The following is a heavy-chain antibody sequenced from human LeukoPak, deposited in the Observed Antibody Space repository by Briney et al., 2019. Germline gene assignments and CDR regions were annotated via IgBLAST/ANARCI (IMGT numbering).Heavy chain of an antibody. J-gene: IGHJ5*02. V-gene: IGHV5-51*01. CDR1: GYSFTTYW. D-gene: IGHD6-6*01. Sequence: GESLKISCKASGYSFTTYWIGWVRQMPGKGLEWMGIIYPGDSDTTYSPSFQGQVTISADKSISTAYLQWSSLKASDTAMYFCARQSEYSSSSGWFDPWGQGTLVTVSS. CDR2: IYPGDSDT. CDR3: ARQSEYSSSSGWFDP.